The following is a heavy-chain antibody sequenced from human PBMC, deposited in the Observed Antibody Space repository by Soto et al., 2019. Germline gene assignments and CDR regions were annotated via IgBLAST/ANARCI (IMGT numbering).Heavy chain of an antibody. CDR2: ISYDGSNK. V-gene: IGHV3-30*18. J-gene: IGHJ4*02. Sequence: GGSLRLSCAASGFTFSSYGMHWVRQAPGKGLEWVAVISYDGSNKYYADSVKGRFTISRDNSKNTLYLQMNSLRAEDTAVYYCAKGDSSPSGLWGQGTLVTVSS. D-gene: IGHD6-19*01. CDR1: GFTFSSYG. CDR3: AKGDSSPSGL.